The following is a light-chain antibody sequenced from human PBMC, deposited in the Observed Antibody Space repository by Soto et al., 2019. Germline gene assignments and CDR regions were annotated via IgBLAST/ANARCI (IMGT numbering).Light chain of an antibody. CDR3: SSYTSSRTVV. V-gene: IGLV2-14*01. CDR2: DVS. J-gene: IGLJ2*01. CDR1: SSDVGGYNY. Sequence: QSALTQHASVSGSPGQSITISCTGTSSDVGGYNYVSWYQQHPGKAPKLMIYDVSNRPSGVSNRFSGSNSGNTASLTISGLQAEDEADYYCSSYTSSRTVVFGGGTKLTVL.